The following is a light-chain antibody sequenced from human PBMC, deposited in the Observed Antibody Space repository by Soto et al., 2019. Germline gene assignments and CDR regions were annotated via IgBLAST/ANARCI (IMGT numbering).Light chain of an antibody. CDR3: QEYKTYA. CDR1: QSIVVW. J-gene: IGKJ2*01. CDR2: DAS. Sequence: DIQMTQSPPTLSASVGDRVTITCRASQSIVVWLAWYQQKAGKAPELLISDASTLATGVPSRFSGSGSGTEFTLTISSLQTDDSATYFCQEYKTYAFGPGTKVDIK. V-gene: IGKV1-5*01.